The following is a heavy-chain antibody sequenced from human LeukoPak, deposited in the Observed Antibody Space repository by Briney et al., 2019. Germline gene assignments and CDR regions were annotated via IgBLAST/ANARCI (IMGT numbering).Heavy chain of an antibody. D-gene: IGHD3-10*01. Sequence: ASVKVSCKASGYTFTSCYMHWVREAPGQGLEWMGIINPSGGSTSYAQKFQGRVTMTRDTSTSTVYMELSSLRSEDTAVYYCARDIWFGEGTFDYWGQATLVTVSS. V-gene: IGHV1-46*01. CDR3: ARDIWFGEGTFDY. CDR1: GYTFTSCY. J-gene: IGHJ4*02. CDR2: INPSGGST.